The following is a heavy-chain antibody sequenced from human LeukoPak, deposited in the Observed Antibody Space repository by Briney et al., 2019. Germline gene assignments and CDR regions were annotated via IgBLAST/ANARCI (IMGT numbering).Heavy chain of an antibody. CDR2: IYYTGAT. CDR1: GDSPTSYY. V-gene: IGHV4-59*01. J-gene: IGHJ3*02. D-gene: IGHD2-21*01. Sequence: SETLSLTCSVSGDSPTSYYWSWIRQSPGKGLEWIGYIYYTGATEYNPSLKSRVTISIDTSKNRFSLKLISVTAADTAVYFCARVMGTGVIVDAFDIWGQGTMVTVSS. CDR3: ARVMGTGVIVDAFDI.